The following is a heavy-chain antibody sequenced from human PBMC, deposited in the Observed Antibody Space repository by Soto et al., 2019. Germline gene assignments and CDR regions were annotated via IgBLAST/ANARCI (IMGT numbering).Heavy chain of an antibody. CDR1: GGSISSYY. J-gene: IGHJ5*02. CDR2: IYYSGST. CDR3: ARHVEALVYLNWFDP. D-gene: IGHD2-2*02. Sequence: QVQLQESGPGLVKPSETLSLTSTVSGGSISSYYWNWIRQPPGKGLEWIGYIYYSGSTNYNPSLKSRVSISVDTSKNQFSLKLSSVTAADTAVYYCARHVEALVYLNWFDPWGQGTLVTVSS. V-gene: IGHV4-59*08.